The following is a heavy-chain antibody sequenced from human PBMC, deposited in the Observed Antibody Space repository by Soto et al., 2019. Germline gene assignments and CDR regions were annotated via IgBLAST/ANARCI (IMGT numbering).Heavy chain of an antibody. CDR3: ARDKITMVRGAKGGTLRYGMDV. CDR2: IIPIFGPA. D-gene: IGHD3-10*01. CDR1: GGIFISYA. J-gene: IGHJ6*02. V-gene: IGHV1-69*06. Sequence: SVTVSGMATGGIFISYAIGCVRQAAGQGLEWMGGIIPIFGPANYAQKFQGRVTITADKSRSTAYMELNSLRAEDTAVYYCARDKITMVRGAKGGTLRYGMDVWGQGTTVTVSS.